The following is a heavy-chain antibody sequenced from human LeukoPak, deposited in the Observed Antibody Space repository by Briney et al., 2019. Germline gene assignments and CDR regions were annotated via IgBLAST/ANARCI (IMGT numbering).Heavy chain of an antibody. Sequence: PGGSLRLSCAASGFTVSSNYMSWVRQAPGKGLEWVSAIYTGGSTYYAGSVKGRFTISRDNSKNMLYLQMNSLRAEDTAVYYCARNLYYYDSSGYYYYWGQGTLVTVFS. CDR1: GFTVSSNY. J-gene: IGHJ4*02. CDR2: IYTGGST. V-gene: IGHV3-66*01. CDR3: ARNLYYYDSSGYYYY. D-gene: IGHD3-22*01.